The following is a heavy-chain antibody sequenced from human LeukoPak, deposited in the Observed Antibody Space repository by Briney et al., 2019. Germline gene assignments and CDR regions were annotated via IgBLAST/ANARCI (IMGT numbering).Heavy chain of an antibody. CDR3: ARRLRSELYYFDY. D-gene: IGHD1-26*01. J-gene: IGHJ4*02. V-gene: IGHV4-39*01. CDR2: IYYSGST. CDR1: GGSISSSSYY. Sequence: SETLSLTCTVSGGSISSSSYYWGWIRQPPGKGLEWIGSIYYSGSTYYNPPLKSRVTISVDTSKNQFSLKLSSVTAADTAVYYCARRLRSELYYFDYWGQGTLVTVSS.